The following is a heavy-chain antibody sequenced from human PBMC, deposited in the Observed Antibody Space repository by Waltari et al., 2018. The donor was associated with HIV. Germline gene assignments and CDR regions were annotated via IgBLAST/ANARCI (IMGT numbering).Heavy chain of an antibody. Sequence: EVQLVESGGGLVKPGGSLRLSCAASGFTFRSYRLNWLRQAPGKGLGWVSSISTSSRYIYYADSLKGRFTISRDNAKNSLYLQMNSLRAEDTAVYYCAREGFCSNGVCSHYYGMDVWGQGTTVTVSS. CDR2: ISTSSRYI. D-gene: IGHD2-8*01. J-gene: IGHJ6*02. CDR3: AREGFCSNGVCSHYYGMDV. V-gene: IGHV3-21*01. CDR1: GFTFRSYR.